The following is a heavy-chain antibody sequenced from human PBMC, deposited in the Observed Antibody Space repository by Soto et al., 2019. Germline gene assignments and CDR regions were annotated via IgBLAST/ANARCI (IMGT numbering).Heavy chain of an antibody. V-gene: IGHV4-59*01. CDR3: ARGERGIVVVAATTYYFDY. CDR2: IYYSGST. CDR1: GGSISSYY. J-gene: IGHJ4*02. D-gene: IGHD2-15*01. Sequence: PSETLSLTCTVSGGSISSYYWSWIRQPPGKGLEWIGYIYYSGSTNYNPSLKSRVTISVDTSKNQFSLKLSSVTAADTAVYYCARGERGIVVVAATTYYFDYWGQGTLVTVSS.